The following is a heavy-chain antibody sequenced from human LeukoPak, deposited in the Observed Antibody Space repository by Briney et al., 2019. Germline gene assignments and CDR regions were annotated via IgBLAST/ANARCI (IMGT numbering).Heavy chain of an antibody. CDR3: ARALGGAPDGVDY. V-gene: IGHV3-74*01. CDR2: INSDGSST. CDR1: GFTFSSYW. Sequence: GGSLRLSCAASGFTFSSYWMHWVRQAPGKGLVWVSRINSDGSSTSYADSVKGRFTISRDNAKNTLDLQMNSLRAEDTAVYYCARALGGAPDGVDYWGQGTLVTVSS. J-gene: IGHJ4*02. D-gene: IGHD1-26*01.